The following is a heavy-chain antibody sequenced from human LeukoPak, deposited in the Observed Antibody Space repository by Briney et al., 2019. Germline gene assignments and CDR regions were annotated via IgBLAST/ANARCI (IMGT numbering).Heavy chain of an antibody. CDR3: AAQSTGWSQDAFDI. V-gene: IGHV1-58*01. CDR2: IVVGSGNA. D-gene: IGHD6-19*01. Sequence: SVKVSCKASGFTFTSSAVQWVRQARGQRLEWIGWIVVGSGNANYAQKIQERVTITRDISTSTVYMELNTLRSEDTAVYYCAAQSTGWSQDAFDIWGQGTMVTVSS. CDR1: GFTFTSSA. J-gene: IGHJ3*02.